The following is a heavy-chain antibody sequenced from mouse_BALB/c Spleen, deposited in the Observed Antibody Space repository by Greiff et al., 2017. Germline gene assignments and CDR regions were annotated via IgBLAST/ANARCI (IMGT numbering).Heavy chain of an antibody. V-gene: IGHV1-14*01. CDR2: INPYNDGT. Sequence: VQLQQSGPELVKPGASVKMSCKASGYTFTSYVMHWVKQKPGQGLEWIGYINPYNDGTKYNEKFKGKATLTSDKSSSTAYMELSSLTSEDSAVYYCAKSSGSILYYAMEYWGQGNPDTVSS. D-gene: IGHD1-1*01. J-gene: IGHJ4*01. CDR3: AKSSGSILYYAMEY. CDR1: GYTFTSYV.